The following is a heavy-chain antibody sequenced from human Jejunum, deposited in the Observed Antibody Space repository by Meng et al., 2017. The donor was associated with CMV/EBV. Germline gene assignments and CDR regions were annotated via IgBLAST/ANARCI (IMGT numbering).Heavy chain of an antibody. Sequence: TLMASCPTLVQSPQDLTLTYAFSGFSSSSSGVGVGLISQPPGKALEWLALIYWDDDKRYSPSLRSRLTITKDTSKNEVVLTMTNMDPVDTGTYYCAHFVGGYYPSRPDYWGQGTLVTVSS. J-gene: IGHJ4*02. CDR2: IYWDDDK. CDR1: GFSSSSSGVG. V-gene: IGHV2-5*02. CDR3: AHFVGGYYPSRPDY. D-gene: IGHD1-26*01.